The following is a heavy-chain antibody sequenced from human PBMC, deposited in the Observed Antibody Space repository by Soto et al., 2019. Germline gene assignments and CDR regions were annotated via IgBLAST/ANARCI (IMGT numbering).Heavy chain of an antibody. V-gene: IGHV3-15*01. CDR3: ANSYILTGSYYYGMDV. D-gene: IGHD3-9*01. Sequence: PGGSLRLSCAASGFTFSNAWMSWVRQAPGKGLEWVGRIKSKTDGGTTDYAAPVKGRFTISRDDSKNTLYLQMNSLRAEDTAVYYCANSYILTGSYYYGMDVWGQGTTVTVSS. J-gene: IGHJ6*02. CDR2: IKSKTDGGTT. CDR1: GFTFSNAW.